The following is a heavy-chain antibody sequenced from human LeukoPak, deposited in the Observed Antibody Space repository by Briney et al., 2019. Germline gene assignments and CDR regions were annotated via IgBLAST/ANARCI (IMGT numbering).Heavy chain of an antibody. CDR3: VRITQGTVDY. J-gene: IGHJ4*02. CDR2: ISYSGST. Sequence: LETLSLTCTVSGGSISTFYWGWIRQSPEKGLERIGYISYSGSTNYTPSLKSRVTISVDTSKNQFSLKLSSMTAADTAIYYCVRITQGTVDYWGQGTLVTVSS. D-gene: IGHD3-10*01. CDR1: GGSISTFY. V-gene: IGHV4-59*01.